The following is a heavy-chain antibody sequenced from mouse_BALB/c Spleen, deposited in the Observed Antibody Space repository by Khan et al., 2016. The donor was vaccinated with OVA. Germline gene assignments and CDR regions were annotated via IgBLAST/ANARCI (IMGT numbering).Heavy chain of an antibody. Sequence: EVELVESGGDLVKPGGSLKLSCAASGFTFSTYGMSWVRQAPDKRLEWVATVSTGGSYTYHPDSVKGRFTISRDNAKNTLYLQMSGLRSEDTAMFYGTRLAYYYDSEGFAYWGQGTLVTVSA. CDR2: VSTGGSYT. J-gene: IGHJ3*01. CDR1: GFTFSTYG. D-gene: IGHD1-1*01. V-gene: IGHV5-6*01. CDR3: TRLAYYYDSEGFAY.